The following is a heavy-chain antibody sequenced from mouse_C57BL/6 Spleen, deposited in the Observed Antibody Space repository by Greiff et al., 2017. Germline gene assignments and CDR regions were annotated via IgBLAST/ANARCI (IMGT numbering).Heavy chain of an antibody. CDR2: IRNKANGYTT. D-gene: IGHD2-10*02. CDR1: GFTFTDYY. J-gene: IGHJ2*01. CDR3: ARWDTYFDY. Sequence: EVKVVESGGGLVQPGGSLSLSCAASGFTFTDYYMSWVRQPPGKALEWLGFIRNKANGYTTEYSASVKGRFTISRDNSQSILYLQMNALRAEDSATYYCARWDTYFDYWGQGTTLTVSS. V-gene: IGHV7-3*01.